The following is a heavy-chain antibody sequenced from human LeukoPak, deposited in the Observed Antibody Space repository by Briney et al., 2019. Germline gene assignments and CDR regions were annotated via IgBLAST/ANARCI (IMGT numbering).Heavy chain of an antibody. CDR2: ISGSGGST. V-gene: IGHV3-23*01. J-gene: IGHJ4*02. CDR3: ARDIGAYSSSWYDDY. D-gene: IGHD6-13*01. Sequence: GGSLRLSCAASGFTFSSYAMNWVRQAPGKGLEWVSAISGSGGSTYYADSVKGRFTISRDNSKNTLFLQMNSLRAEDTAVYYCARDIGAYSSSWYDDYWGQGTLVTVSS. CDR1: GFTFSSYA.